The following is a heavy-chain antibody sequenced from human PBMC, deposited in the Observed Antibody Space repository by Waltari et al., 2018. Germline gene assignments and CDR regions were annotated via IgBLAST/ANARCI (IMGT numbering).Heavy chain of an antibody. D-gene: IGHD3-9*01. V-gene: IGHV3-74*01. Sequence: EVQLVESGGGLVQPGGSLRLSCAASGFTFSSYWMHWVRQAPGKGLVWVSRINSDGSSTSYADSGKGRFTISRDNAKNTLYLQMNSLRAEDTAVYYCARDGYDILTGYYLAPFDYWGQGTLVTVSS. CDR1: GFTFSSYW. CDR2: INSDGSST. J-gene: IGHJ4*02. CDR3: ARDGYDILTGYYLAPFDY.